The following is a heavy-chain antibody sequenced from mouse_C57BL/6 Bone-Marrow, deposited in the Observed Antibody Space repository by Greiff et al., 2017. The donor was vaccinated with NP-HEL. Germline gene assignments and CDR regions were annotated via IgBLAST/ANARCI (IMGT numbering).Heavy chain of an antibody. J-gene: IGHJ1*03. CDR3: TPYYGNYGYFDV. CDR1: GFNIKDDY. Sequence: EVQLQQSGAELVRPGASVKLSCTASGFNIKDDYMHWVKQRPEQGLEWIGWIDPENGDTAYASKFQGKATITADTSSNTAYLQLSSLTSEDTAVYYCTPYYGNYGYFDVWGTGTTVTVSS. D-gene: IGHD2-10*01. V-gene: IGHV14-4*01. CDR2: IDPENGDT.